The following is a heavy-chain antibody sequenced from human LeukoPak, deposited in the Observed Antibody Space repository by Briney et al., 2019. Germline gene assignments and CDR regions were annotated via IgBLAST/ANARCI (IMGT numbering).Heavy chain of an antibody. V-gene: IGHV3-23*01. CDR3: AKRGVVIRVILVGFHKEAYYFDS. CDR1: GITLSNYS. Sequence: GGSLRLSCAVSGITLSNYSMSWVRQAPGKGLEWVAGISGSGGGTNYADSVKGRFTISRDNSRNTLYLQMNSLRAEDTAVYFCAKRGVVIRVILVGFHKEAYYFDSWGRGALVTVSS. J-gene: IGHJ4*02. D-gene: IGHD3-22*01. CDR2: ISGSGGGT.